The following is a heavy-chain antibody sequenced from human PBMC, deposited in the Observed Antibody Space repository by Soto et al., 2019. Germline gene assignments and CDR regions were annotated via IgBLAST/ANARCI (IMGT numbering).Heavy chain of an antibody. CDR2: ISSSSSYI. CDR1: GFTFSSYS. J-gene: IGHJ6*02. D-gene: IGHD3-3*01. CDR3: ASPRVFGVVISMDV. Sequence: SLRLSCAASGFTFSSYSMNWVRQAPGKGLEWVSSISSSSSYIYYADSVKGRFTISRDNAKNSLYLQMNSLRAEDTAVYYCASPRVFGVVISMDVWGQGTTVTVYS. V-gene: IGHV3-21*01.